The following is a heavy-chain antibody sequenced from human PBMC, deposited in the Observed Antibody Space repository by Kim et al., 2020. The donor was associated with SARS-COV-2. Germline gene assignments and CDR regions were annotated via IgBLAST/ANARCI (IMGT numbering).Heavy chain of an antibody. V-gene: IGHV3-23*01. Sequence: GGSLRLSCAASGFTFSSYAMSWVRQAPGKGLEWVSAISGSGGSTYYADSVKGRFTISRDNSKNTLYLQMNSLRAEDTAVYYCAKGGNIVVVTATTPPYGMDVWGQGTTVTVSS. D-gene: IGHD2-21*02. CDR2: ISGSGGST. J-gene: IGHJ6*02. CDR1: GFTFSSYA. CDR3: AKGGNIVVVTATTPPYGMDV.